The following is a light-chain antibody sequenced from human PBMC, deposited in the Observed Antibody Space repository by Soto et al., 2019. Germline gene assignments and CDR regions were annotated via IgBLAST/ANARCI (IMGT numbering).Light chain of an antibody. V-gene: IGLV2-14*01. CDR3: SSYTSSSTYV. J-gene: IGLJ1*01. Sequence: SALTQPASVSGSPGQSLTVSCTGTSSDVGGYNYVSWYQQRPGKAPKLMIYEVSNRPSGVSDRFSGSKSGNTASLTISGLQAEDEADYYCSSYTSSSTYVFGTGTKVTVL. CDR2: EVS. CDR1: SSDVGGYNY.